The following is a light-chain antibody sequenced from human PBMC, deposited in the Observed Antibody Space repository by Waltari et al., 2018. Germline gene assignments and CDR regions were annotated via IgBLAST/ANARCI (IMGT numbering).Light chain of an antibody. V-gene: IGKV2-30*02. J-gene: IGKJ2*01. CDR2: WVF. CDR3: MQGTRWPYT. Sequence: VMTQSPVSLSVTLGQAASISCKSSQSLVPVDGNTYLNWFHQRPGQSPRRLIYWVFSRDSGVPERFSGSGSGTDFTLRISRVEAEDVGVYYCMQGTRWPYTFGQGTQLDIK. CDR1: QSLVPVDGNTY.